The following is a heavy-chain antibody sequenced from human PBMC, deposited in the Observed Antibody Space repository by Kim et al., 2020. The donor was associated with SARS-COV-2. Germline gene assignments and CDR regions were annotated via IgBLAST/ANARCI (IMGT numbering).Heavy chain of an antibody. V-gene: IGHV3-48*02. D-gene: IGHD3-22*01. Sequence: KGRFTISRDNAKNSLLLQMNSLGDEDTAVYYCARVIPDVYYYDSSGYLDYWGQGALVTVSS. CDR3: ARVIPDVYYYDSSGYLDY. J-gene: IGHJ4*02.